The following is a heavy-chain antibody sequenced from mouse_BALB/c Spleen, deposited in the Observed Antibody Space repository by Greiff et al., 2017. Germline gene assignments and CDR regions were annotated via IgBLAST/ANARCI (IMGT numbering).Heavy chain of an antibody. CDR1: GFTFSSFG. Sequence: EVQLVESGGGLVKPGGSLKLSCAASGFTFSSFGMHWVRQAPEKGLEWVAYISSGSSTIYYADTVKGRFTISRDNPKNTLFLQMTSLRSEDTAMYYCARDYYGSSYYWYFDVWGAGTTVTVSS. J-gene: IGHJ1*01. V-gene: IGHV5-17*02. D-gene: IGHD1-1*01. CDR2: ISSGSSTI. CDR3: ARDYYGSSYYWYFDV.